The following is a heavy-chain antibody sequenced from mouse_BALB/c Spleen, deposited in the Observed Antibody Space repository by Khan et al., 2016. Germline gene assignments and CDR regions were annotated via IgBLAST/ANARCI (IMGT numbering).Heavy chain of an antibody. CDR2: ISYSGGT. CDR1: GDSFTSGY. J-gene: IGHJ4*01. D-gene: IGHD1-1*01. V-gene: IGHV3-8*02. Sequence: EVQLQESGPSLVKPCPTLSLTCSVTGDSFTSGYWNWIRKFPGNKLEYMGYISYSGGTYNNPSLKSRISITRDTSKNQYYLQLNSVPSDDTGAYYCARYDGSSYVRGMDYWGQGLSVTVSS. CDR3: ARYDGSSYVRGMDY.